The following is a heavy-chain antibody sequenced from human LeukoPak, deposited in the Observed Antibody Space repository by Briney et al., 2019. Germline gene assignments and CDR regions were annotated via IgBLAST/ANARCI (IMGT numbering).Heavy chain of an antibody. V-gene: IGHV3-30-3*01. CDR3: AREGGPYRPLDY. J-gene: IGHJ4*02. Sequence: PGRSLRLSCAASGFTFSTYAMHWVRQAPGKGLEWVAVTSSDGTVKYYPDSVKGRFTISRDNSKNTLYLQVNSLRPEDTGVYYCAREGGPYRPLDYSGQGTLVTVAS. CDR1: GFTFSTYA. CDR2: TSSDGTVK.